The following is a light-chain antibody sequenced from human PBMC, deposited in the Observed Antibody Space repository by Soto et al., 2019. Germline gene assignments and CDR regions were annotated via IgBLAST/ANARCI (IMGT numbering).Light chain of an antibody. Sequence: DIQMTQSPSTLSASVGDRVTITCRASQSIRTWLAWYQQKPGKAPKLLIYDASSLKSGVPSRFSCGGSGTEFTLTISSLQPDDFTTYYCQQYNTNPWTFGQGTKV. CDR2: DAS. CDR3: QQYNTNPWT. V-gene: IGKV1-5*01. J-gene: IGKJ1*01. CDR1: QSIRTW.